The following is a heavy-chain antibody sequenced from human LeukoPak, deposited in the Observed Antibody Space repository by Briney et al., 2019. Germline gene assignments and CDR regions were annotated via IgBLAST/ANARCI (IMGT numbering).Heavy chain of an antibody. Sequence: GGSLRLSCAASGFTFSDYYMSWIRQAPGKGLEWVSHISSSGSTIYYADSVKGRFTISRDNAKNSLYLQMNSLRAEDTAVYYCARGTVDTAMAYFDYWGQGTLVTVSS. CDR1: GFTFSDYY. V-gene: IGHV3-11*01. D-gene: IGHD5-18*01. J-gene: IGHJ4*02. CDR3: ARGTVDTAMAYFDY. CDR2: ISSSGSTI.